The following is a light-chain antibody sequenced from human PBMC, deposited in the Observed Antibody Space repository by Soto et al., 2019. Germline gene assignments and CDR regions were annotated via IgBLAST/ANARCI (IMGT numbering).Light chain of an antibody. CDR3: QVWDSSSDHYV. CDR1: NIGGKS. Sequence: SYELTQPPSVSVAPGKTARITCGENNIGGKSVHWYQQKPGQAPVLVMDHDSDWPSGIPERFSGSNSGNTATLTISRVEAGDEADYYCQVWDSSSDHYVFGTGTKLTVL. J-gene: IGLJ1*01. V-gene: IGLV3-21*04. CDR2: HDS.